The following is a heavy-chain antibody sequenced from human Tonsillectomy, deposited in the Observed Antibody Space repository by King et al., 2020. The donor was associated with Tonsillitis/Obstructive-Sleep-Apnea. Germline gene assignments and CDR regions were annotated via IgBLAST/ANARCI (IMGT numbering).Heavy chain of an antibody. CDR3: ARDSSRHYYDTSGYYTFEY. Sequence: QLVQSGAEVKKPGASVKVSCKASGYTFTTYGLSWVRQAPGQGLEWMGWISAYNGDTNYAQKLQDRVTLTTDTSTSTAYMEVRSLRSDDTAVYYCARDSSRHYYDTSGYYTFEYWGQGPLVTVSS. D-gene: IGHD3-22*01. CDR1: GYTFTTYG. J-gene: IGHJ4*02. CDR2: ISAYNGDT. V-gene: IGHV1-18*01.